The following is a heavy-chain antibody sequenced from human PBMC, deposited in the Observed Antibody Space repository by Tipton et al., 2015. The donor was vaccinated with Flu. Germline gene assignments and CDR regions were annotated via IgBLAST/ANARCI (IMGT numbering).Heavy chain of an antibody. J-gene: IGHJ4*02. V-gene: IGHV4-61*02. CDR2: IYTSGST. Sequence: TLSLTCTVFGGSISSGSYYWSWIRQPAGKGLEWIGRIYTSGSTNYNPSLKSRVTISVDTSKNQFSLKLSSVTAADTAVYYCASRLNGDVDYWGQGTLVTVSS. D-gene: IGHD4-17*01. CDR1: GGSISSGSYY. CDR3: ASRLNGDVDY.